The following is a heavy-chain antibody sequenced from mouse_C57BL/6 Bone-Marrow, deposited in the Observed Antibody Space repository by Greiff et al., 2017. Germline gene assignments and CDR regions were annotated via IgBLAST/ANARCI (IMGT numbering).Heavy chain of an antibody. CDR1: GYTFTSYW. J-gene: IGHJ3*01. Sequence: QVQLQQPGAELVKPGASVKLSCKASGYTFTSYWMHWVKQRPGQGLEWIGMIHPNSGSNNYNEKFKSKATLTVDTSSSTAYMQLSSLTAEDSAVYYCAREGGLLRSAYGGQGTLVTVTA. CDR2: IHPNSGSN. CDR3: AREGGLLRSAY. V-gene: IGHV1-64*01. D-gene: IGHD2-3*01.